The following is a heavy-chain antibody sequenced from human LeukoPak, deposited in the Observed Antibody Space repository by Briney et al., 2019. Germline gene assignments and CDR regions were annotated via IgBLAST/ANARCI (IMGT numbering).Heavy chain of an antibody. CDR3: ARPGIAAAGKRPGAFDI. V-gene: IGHV3-74*01. CDR2: INSDGSST. J-gene: IGHJ3*02. CDR1: GFTFSSYW. Sequence: PGGSLRLSWAASGFTFSSYWMHWVRQAPGKGLVWVSRINSDGSSTSYADSVKGRFTISRDNAKNTLYLQMNSLRAEDTAVYYCARPGIAAAGKRPGAFDIWGQGTMVTVSS. D-gene: IGHD6-13*01.